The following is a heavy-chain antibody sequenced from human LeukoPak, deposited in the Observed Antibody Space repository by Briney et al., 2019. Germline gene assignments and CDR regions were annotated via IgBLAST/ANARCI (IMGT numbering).Heavy chain of an antibody. V-gene: IGHV3-30-3*01. CDR3: ARDYLGE. CDR1: GFTFSSYA. Sequence: PGGSLRLSCAASGFTFSSYAMHWVRQAPGKGLEWVAVISYDGSNKYYADSVKGRFTISRDNSKNTLYLQMNSLRAEDTAVYYCARDYLGEWGQGTLVTVSS. D-gene: IGHD3-16*01. CDR2: ISYDGSNK. J-gene: IGHJ4*02.